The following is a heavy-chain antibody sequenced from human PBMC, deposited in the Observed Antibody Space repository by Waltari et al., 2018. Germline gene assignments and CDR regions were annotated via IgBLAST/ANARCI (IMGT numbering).Heavy chain of an antibody. D-gene: IGHD3-3*01. J-gene: IGHJ5*02. Sequence: QVQLVQSGAEVKKPGASVKVSCKVSGYTLTELSMHWVRQAPGKGLEWMGGVDPADRETIYAQTCQGRVTMTEDTSTDTAYMELSSLRSEDTAVYYCATLSNYDFWSGYYTGGWFDPWGQGTLVTVSS. CDR2: VDPADRET. CDR3: ATLSNYDFWSGYYTGGWFDP. CDR1: GYTLTELS. V-gene: IGHV1-24*01.